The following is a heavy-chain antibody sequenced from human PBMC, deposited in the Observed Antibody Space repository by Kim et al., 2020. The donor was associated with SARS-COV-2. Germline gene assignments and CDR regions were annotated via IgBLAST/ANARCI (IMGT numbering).Heavy chain of an antibody. CDR1: GFTFSSYG. V-gene: IGHV3-30*18. CDR3: AKDIVDYGSYYYYGMDV. J-gene: IGHJ6*02. Sequence: GGSLRLSCAASGFTFSSYGMHWVRQAPGKGLEWVAVISYDGSNKYYADSVKGRFTISRDNSKNTLYLQMNSLRAEDTAVYYCAKDIVDYGSYYYYGMDVWGQGTTVTVSS. CDR2: ISYDGSNK. D-gene: IGHD4-17*01.